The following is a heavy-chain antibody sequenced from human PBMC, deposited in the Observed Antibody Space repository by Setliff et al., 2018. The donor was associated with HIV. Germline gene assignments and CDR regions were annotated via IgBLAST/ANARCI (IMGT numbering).Heavy chain of an antibody. J-gene: IGHJ3*01. D-gene: IGHD3-16*01. CDR3: ARHWGRDLGHAFEG. Sequence: GSLRLSCAASGFAFVDFAMTWVRQRPGKGLEWVSYINWNGGRTDFADSVKGRFTISRDNVERYVFLEMNNLRPEDTALYYCARHWGRDLGHAFEGWGQGTMVTVSS. V-gene: IGHV3-20*04. CDR2: INWNGGRT. CDR1: GFAFVDFA.